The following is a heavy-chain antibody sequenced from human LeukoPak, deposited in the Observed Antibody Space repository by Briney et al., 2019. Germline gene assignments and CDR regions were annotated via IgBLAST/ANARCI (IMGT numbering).Heavy chain of an antibody. CDR1: GFTFTNYA. CDR2: TVGSRPDT. Sequence: GGSLRLSCAASGFTFTNYAMSWVRQTPGKGLEWVAATVGSRPDTYHADSVKGRFTVSRDNSRNTLYLQMNSLRAEDTALYYCARESVGTITIFGREMDYWGQGTLVTVSS. CDR3: ARESVGTITIFGREMDY. J-gene: IGHJ4*02. D-gene: IGHD3-3*01. V-gene: IGHV3-23*01.